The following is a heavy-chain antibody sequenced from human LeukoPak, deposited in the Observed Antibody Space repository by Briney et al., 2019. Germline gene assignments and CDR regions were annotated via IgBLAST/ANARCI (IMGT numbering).Heavy chain of an antibody. D-gene: IGHD3-16*01. V-gene: IGHV3-74*01. J-gene: IGHJ3*02. CDR3: ARDYAVGESFDI. CDR1: GFTFSSYW. Sequence: GGSLRLSCAASGFTFSSYWMHWVRQAPGEGLVLVARITSDGSSTSHADSVKGRFTISRDNAKNTLYLQMNSLRAEDTAVYYCARDYAVGESFDIWGQGTLVTVSS. CDR2: ITSDGSST.